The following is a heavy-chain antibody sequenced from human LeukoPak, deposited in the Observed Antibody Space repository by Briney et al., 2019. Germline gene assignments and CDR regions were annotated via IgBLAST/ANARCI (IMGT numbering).Heavy chain of an antibody. J-gene: IGHJ3*02. V-gene: IGHV4-39*01. CDR2: IYYSGST. CDR1: GGSISSSSYY. CDR3: ELGIGAFDI. Sequence: PSETLSLTCTVSGGSISSSSYYWGWIRQPPGKGLEWIGSIYYSGSTYYNPSLKSRVTISVDTSKNQFSLKLSSVTAADTAVYDCELGIGAFDIWGQETMDTVSS. D-gene: IGHD7-27*01.